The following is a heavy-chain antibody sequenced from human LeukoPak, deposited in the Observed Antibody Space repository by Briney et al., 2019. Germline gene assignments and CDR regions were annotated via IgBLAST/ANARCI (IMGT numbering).Heavy chain of an antibody. V-gene: IGHV4-59*08. CDR2: IFYNGGT. CDR1: GGSINNYY. D-gene: IGHD3-22*01. J-gene: IGHJ4*02. Sequence: SETLSLTCTVSGGSINNYYWSWVRQPPGEGLEWIAYIFYNGGTNYNPSLKTRVTISVDTSKNQFSLRLNSVSAADTAAYYCARFSQYFDTSSHYLDYWGQGILVTVSS. CDR3: ARFSQYFDTSSHYLDY.